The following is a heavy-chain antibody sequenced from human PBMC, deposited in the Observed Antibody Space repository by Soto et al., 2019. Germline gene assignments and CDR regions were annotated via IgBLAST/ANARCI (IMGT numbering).Heavy chain of an antibody. Sequence: GGSLRLSCAASGFTFSSYTMNWVRQAPGRGLEWVSYISGTSTTIYYADSVKGRFTISRDSAKNSLFLQMNSLRDEDTAVYYCARDFCPVPTCYDFCGQGVLVTVSS. CDR2: ISGTSTTI. D-gene: IGHD2-2*01. V-gene: IGHV3-48*02. J-gene: IGHJ4*02. CDR3: ARDFCPVPTCYDF. CDR1: GFTFSSYT.